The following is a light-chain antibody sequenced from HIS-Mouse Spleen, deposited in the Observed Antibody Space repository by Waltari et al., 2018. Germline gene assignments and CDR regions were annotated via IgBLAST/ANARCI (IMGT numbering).Light chain of an antibody. Sequence: QSVLTQPPSASGTPGQRVTIPCSGSSSNIGSHTVTCYQQLPGTAPKLLIYSNNQRPSGVPDRFSGSKSGTSASLAISGLQSEDEADYYCAAWDDSLNGWVFGGGTKLTVL. CDR2: SNN. V-gene: IGLV1-44*01. CDR3: AAWDDSLNGWV. J-gene: IGLJ3*02. CDR1: SSNIGSHT.